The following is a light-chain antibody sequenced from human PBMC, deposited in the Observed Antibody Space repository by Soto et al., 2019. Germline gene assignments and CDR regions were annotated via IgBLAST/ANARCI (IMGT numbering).Light chain of an antibody. Sequence: DIVMTQSPLSLPVTPGEPASISCRSGQSLLHTNGYNCLDWYLQKPGQSPQLLISLGSNRASGVPDRFRGSGSGTDFTLKISRVEAEDVGVYYCMQTLQTPWTFGQGTRWIS. V-gene: IGKV2-28*01. J-gene: IGKJ1*01. CDR2: LGS. CDR3: MQTLQTPWT. CDR1: QSLLHTNGYNC.